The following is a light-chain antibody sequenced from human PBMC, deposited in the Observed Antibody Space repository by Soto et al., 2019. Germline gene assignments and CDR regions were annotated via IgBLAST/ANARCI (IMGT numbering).Light chain of an antibody. CDR3: GTWDDSLNGFV. CDR2: RSN. V-gene: IGLV1-44*01. J-gene: IGLJ1*01. Sequence: QSALTQPPSASGSPGQSVTISCTGTSSNIGENTVNWYQQLPGTAPKVLIYRSNERPSGVPDRFSGSKSGTSASLAISGLQAEDGADYYCGTWDDSLNGFVFGTGTKLTVL. CDR1: SSNIGENT.